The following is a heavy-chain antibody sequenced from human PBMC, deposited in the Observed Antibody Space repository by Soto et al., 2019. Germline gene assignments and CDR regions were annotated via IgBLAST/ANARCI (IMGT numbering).Heavy chain of an antibody. CDR1: GFTFSSYA. J-gene: IGHJ6*02. CDR2: ISGSGGST. Sequence: GGSLRLSCAASGFTFSSYAMSWVRQAPGKGLEWVSAISGSGGSTYYADSVKGRFTISRDNSKNTLYLQMNSLRAEDTAVYYCAKPLNYYGSGTVDYYYYGMDVWGQGTKVTVSS. V-gene: IGHV3-23*01. D-gene: IGHD3-10*01. CDR3: AKPLNYYGSGTVDYYYYGMDV.